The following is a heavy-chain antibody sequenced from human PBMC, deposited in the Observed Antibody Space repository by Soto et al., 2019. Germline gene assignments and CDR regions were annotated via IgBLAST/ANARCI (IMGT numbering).Heavy chain of an antibody. CDR3: ARRGDGDYLYYGMDV. Sequence: GESLKISCKGSGYSFTSYWIGWVRQMPGKGLEWMGIIYPGDSDTRYSPSFQGQVTISADKSISAAYLQWSSLKASDTAMYYCARRGDGDYLYYGMDVWGQGTTVTVSS. CDR2: IYPGDSDT. CDR1: GYSFTSYW. D-gene: IGHD3-16*01. V-gene: IGHV5-51*01. J-gene: IGHJ6*02.